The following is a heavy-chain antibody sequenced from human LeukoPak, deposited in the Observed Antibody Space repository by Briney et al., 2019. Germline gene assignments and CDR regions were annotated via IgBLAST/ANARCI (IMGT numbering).Heavy chain of an antibody. D-gene: IGHD6-13*01. CDR2: ISNSGSTT. J-gene: IGHJ5*02. Sequence: VGSLRLSCAASGFTFSDYYMSWIRQAPGKGLEWISYISNSGSTTYHADSVKGRFSISRDNAKNLLYLQMNSLRAEDTAVYYCARGAAAVIVGLLDPWGQGTLVTVSS. V-gene: IGHV3-11*04. CDR3: ARGAAAVIVGLLDP. CDR1: GFTFSDYY.